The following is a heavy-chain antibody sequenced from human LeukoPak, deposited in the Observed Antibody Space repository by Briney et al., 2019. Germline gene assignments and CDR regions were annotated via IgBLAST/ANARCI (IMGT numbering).Heavy chain of an antibody. CDR2: INPNSGGT. Sequence: GASVKVSCKASGYTFTGYYMHWVRQAPGQGLEWMGWINPNSGGTNYAQKFQGRVTMTRDTSISTAYMELSRLRSDDTAVYYCARDPGSGWGAAGTDYFHYWGQGTLVTVSS. D-gene: IGHD6-13*01. CDR3: ARDPGSGWGAAGTDYFHY. J-gene: IGHJ4*02. V-gene: IGHV1-2*02. CDR1: GYTFTGYY.